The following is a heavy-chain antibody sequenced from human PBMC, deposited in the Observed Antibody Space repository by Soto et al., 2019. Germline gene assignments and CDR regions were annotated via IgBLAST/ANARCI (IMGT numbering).Heavy chain of an antibody. D-gene: IGHD3-10*01. Sequence: QVQLVQSGAEVKKPGSSVKVSCKASGGTFSSYAISWVRQAPGQGLEWMGGIIPIFGTANYAQKFQGRVTITADGSTSTAYMELSSLRSEDTAVYYCARGRFGELFPKYYYYYGMDVWGQGTTVTVSS. J-gene: IGHJ6*02. CDR3: ARGRFGELFPKYYYYYGMDV. CDR1: GGTFSSYA. CDR2: IIPIFGTA. V-gene: IGHV1-69*01.